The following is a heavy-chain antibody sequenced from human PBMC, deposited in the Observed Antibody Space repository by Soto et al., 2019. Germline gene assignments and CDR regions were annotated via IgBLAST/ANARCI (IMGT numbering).Heavy chain of an antibody. CDR3: ARAPRGYSGYGSPGGDAFDI. D-gene: IGHD5-12*01. CDR2: IYPGDSDT. Sequence: PGESLKISCKGSGYSFTSYWIGWVRQMPGKGLEWMGIIYPGDSDTRYSPSFQGQVTISADKSISTAYLQWSSLKASDTAMYYCARAPRGYSGYGSPGGDAFDIWGQGTMVTVSS. CDR1: GYSFTSYW. V-gene: IGHV5-51*01. J-gene: IGHJ3*02.